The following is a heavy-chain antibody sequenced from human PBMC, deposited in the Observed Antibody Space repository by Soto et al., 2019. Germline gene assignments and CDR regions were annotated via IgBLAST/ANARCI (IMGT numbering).Heavy chain of an antibody. J-gene: IGHJ4*02. D-gene: IGHD3-22*01. Sequence: GGSLRLSCAASGFKFSDAWMSWVRQAPGKGLEWVGRIKSKTDRETVDYAAPVKGRFSISRDDSKNTLYLEMRGLATEGTAVYYCTTVDYSDTIVYYSLDYWGQGTLVTVSS. CDR3: TTVDYSDTIVYYSLDY. V-gene: IGHV3-15*01. CDR2: IKSKTDRETV. CDR1: GFKFSDAW.